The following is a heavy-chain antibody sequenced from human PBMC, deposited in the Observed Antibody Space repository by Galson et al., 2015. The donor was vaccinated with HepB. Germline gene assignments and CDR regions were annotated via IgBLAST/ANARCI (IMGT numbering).Heavy chain of an antibody. CDR2: ISGSGGST. J-gene: IGHJ2*01. CDR3: AKGCVYYYDSSGYYYWPPTSNWYFDL. Sequence: SLRLSCAASGFTFSSYAMSWVRQAPGKGLEWVSAISGSGGSTYYADSVKGRFTISRDNSKNTLYLQMNSLRAEDTAVYYCAKGCVYYYDSSGYYYWPPTSNWYFDLWGRGTLVTVSS. V-gene: IGHV3-23*01. CDR1: GFTFSSYA. D-gene: IGHD3-22*01.